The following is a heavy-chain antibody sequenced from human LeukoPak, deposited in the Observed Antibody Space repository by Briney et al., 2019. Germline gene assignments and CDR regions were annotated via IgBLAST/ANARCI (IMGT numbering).Heavy chain of an antibody. CDR3: ARVAAGAEAHTLHYHYMDV. CDR1: GFTFGIYS. V-gene: IGHV3-21*01. D-gene: IGHD6-13*01. J-gene: IGHJ6*03. Sequence: PGGSLRLSCAASGFTFGIYSMTWVRQAPGKGLEWVSSISSTSMYIYYADSMRGRVTISRDNAENSLFLQIDSLGVEDTAVYSCARVAAGAEAHTLHYHYMDVWGKGTTVTVSS. CDR2: ISSTSMYI.